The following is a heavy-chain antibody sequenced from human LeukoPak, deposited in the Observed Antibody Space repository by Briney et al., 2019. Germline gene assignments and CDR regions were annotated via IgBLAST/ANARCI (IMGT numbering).Heavy chain of an antibody. J-gene: IGHJ4*02. V-gene: IGHV3-21*01. CDR3: ARVPHAMVRGVIITEFYFDY. CDR2: ISSSSNYI. D-gene: IGHD3-10*01. Sequence: PGGSLRLSCAASGLTFSSYSMNWVRQAPGKGLEWVSSISSSSNYIYYADSVKGRFTISRDSAKNSLYLQMNSLRAEDTVVYYCARVPHAMVRGVIITEFYFDYWGQGTLVTVSS. CDR1: GLTFSSYS.